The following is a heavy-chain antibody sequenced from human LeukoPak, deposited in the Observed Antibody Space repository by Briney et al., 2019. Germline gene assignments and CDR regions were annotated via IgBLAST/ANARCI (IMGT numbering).Heavy chain of an antibody. CDR1: GYSISSGYY. V-gene: IGHV4-38-2*02. J-gene: IGHJ4*02. CDR3: ARVISAAGAPFDY. D-gene: IGHD6-13*01. CDR2: IYHSGST. Sequence: SETLSLTCNVSGYSISSGYYWGWIRQPPGKGLEWIGSIYHSGSTYFNPSLKSRVTISVDTSKSQFSLKLSSVTAADTAVYYCARVISAAGAPFDYWGQGTLVTVSS.